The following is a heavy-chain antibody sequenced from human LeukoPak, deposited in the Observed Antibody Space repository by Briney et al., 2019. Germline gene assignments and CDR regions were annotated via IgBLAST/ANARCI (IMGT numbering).Heavy chain of an antibody. Sequence: GGSLRLSCAVSGFTFSNYGLHWVRQAPGKWPEWVAAISFDGSEKHHADSVKGRFTISRDNSKKTLYLQMNSLGLDDTAVYYCAKAWVAALKGMDVWGQGTTVTVSS. J-gene: IGHJ6*02. V-gene: IGHV3-30*18. CDR3: AKAWVAALKGMDV. CDR2: ISFDGSEK. D-gene: IGHD2-15*01. CDR1: GFTFSNYG.